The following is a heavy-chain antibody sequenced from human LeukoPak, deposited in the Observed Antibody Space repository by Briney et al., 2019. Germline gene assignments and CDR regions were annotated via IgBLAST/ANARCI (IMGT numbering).Heavy chain of an antibody. V-gene: IGHV4-4*07. Sequence: SETLSLTCTVSGGSISSYHWSWIRQPAGKGLEWIGRIYTSGSTNYNPSLKSRVTISVDTSKNQFSLKLSSVTAADTAVYYCARSWGDILTHTAFDYWGQGTLVTVSS. CDR1: GGSISSYH. J-gene: IGHJ4*02. D-gene: IGHD3-9*01. CDR3: ARSWGDILTHTAFDY. CDR2: IYTSGST.